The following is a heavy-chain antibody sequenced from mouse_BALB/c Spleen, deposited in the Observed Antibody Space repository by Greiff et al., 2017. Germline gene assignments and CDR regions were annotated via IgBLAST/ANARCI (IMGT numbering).Heavy chain of an antibody. J-gene: IGHJ2*01. CDR3: ARHGMIISYFDD. V-gene: IGHV1-31*01. Sequence: EVQLQQSGPELVKPGASVKISCKASGYSFTGYYIHWVKQSHVKSLEWIGRINPYNGATSYNQNFKDKASLTVDKSSSTAYMELHSLTSEDSAVYYCARHGMIISYFDDWGQGTTLTVSS. CDR2: INPYNGAT. CDR1: GYSFTGYY. D-gene: IGHD2-4*01.